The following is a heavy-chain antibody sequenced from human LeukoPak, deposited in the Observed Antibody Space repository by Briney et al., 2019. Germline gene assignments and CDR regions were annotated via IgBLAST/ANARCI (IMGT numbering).Heavy chain of an antibody. CDR3: AKGNTKSYYFDY. J-gene: IGHJ4*02. CDR1: GFTFSSYA. V-gene: IGHV3-23*01. CDR2: ISGSGGST. Sequence: GGSLRLSCAASGFTFSSYAMSWVRQAPGEGLWWVSAISGSGGSTYYADSVKGRFTISRDNSKNTLYLQMNSLRAEDTAVYYCAKGNTKSYYFDYWGQGTLVTVSS. D-gene: IGHD1-26*01.